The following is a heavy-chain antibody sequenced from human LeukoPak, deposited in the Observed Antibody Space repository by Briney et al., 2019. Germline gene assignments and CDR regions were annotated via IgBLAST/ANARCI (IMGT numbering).Heavy chain of an antibody. CDR1: GYTFTGYY. J-gene: IGHJ4*02. CDR2: INPNGGGT. CDR3: ASFYYVYSSAYRREFDY. Sequence: GASVKVSCKASGYTFTGYYMHWVRQAPGQGLEWMGRINPNGGGTNYAQKFQGRVTMTRDTSISTAYMELSRLRSDDTAVYYCASFYYVYSSAYRREFDYWGQGTLVTVSS. D-gene: IGHD3-22*01. V-gene: IGHV1-2*06.